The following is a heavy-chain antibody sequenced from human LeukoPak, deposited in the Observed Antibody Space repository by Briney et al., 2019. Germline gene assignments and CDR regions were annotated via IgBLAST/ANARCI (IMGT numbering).Heavy chain of an antibody. CDR2: ISGSGGST. D-gene: IGHD4-11*01. Sequence: GGSLRLSCAASGFTFSSYAMSWVRQAPGKGLEWVSTISGSGGSTYYADSVKGRFTISRDNSKNTLYLQMNSLRAEDTAVYYCADSNYWYPVDYWGQGTLVTVSS. J-gene: IGHJ4*02. CDR3: ADSNYWYPVDY. CDR1: GFTFSSYA. V-gene: IGHV3-23*01.